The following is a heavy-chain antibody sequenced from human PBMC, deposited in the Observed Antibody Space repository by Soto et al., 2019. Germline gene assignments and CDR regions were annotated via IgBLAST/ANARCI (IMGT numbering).Heavy chain of an antibody. J-gene: IGHJ4*02. CDR1: GYTFTSYG. CDR3: ARDRAYCSSTSCYASDY. D-gene: IGHD2-2*01. Sequence: QVQLVQSGAEVKKPGASVKVSCKASGYTFTSYGISWVRQAPGQGLEWMGWISAYNGNTNYAQKLQGRVTMTTDTPPSTAYMELRILRSDDTALYYCARDRAYCSSTSCYASDYWVQGTLVTVSS. CDR2: ISAYNGNT. V-gene: IGHV1-18*01.